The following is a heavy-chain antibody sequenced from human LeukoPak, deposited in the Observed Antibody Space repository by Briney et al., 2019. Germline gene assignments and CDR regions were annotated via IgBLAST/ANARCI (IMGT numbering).Heavy chain of an antibody. J-gene: IGHJ3*02. V-gene: IGHV4-59*01. D-gene: IGHD6-19*01. CDR3: ARAQAVSGGDAFDN. CDR2: IHYRGDT. Sequence: SETLSLTCTASGGSISSYYWSWIRQPPGKGLEWIGYIHYRGDTNYNPSLKSRVTISVDTSKNQFSLKLSSVTAADTAVYYCARAQAVSGGDAFDNWGQGTMVTVSS. CDR1: GGSISSYY.